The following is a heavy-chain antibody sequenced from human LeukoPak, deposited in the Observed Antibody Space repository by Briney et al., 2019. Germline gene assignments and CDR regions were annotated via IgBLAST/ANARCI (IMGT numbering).Heavy chain of an antibody. CDR1: GASVNIGNYY. Sequence: PSGTLSLTCTVSGASVNIGNYYWTWIRQPPGKGLEWIGYISHIGSTNYNPFLKSRVTISVDKSKNHFSLTLSSVTAADTAVYYCAKSGDYRFDPWGQGTLVTVSS. CDR2: ISHIGST. D-gene: IGHD7-27*01. J-gene: IGHJ5*02. V-gene: IGHV4-61*03. CDR3: AKSGDYRFDP.